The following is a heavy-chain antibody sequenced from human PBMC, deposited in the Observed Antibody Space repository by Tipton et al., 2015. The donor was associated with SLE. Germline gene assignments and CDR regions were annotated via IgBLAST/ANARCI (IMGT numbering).Heavy chain of an antibody. CDR1: GGYISNYY. V-gene: IGHV4-59*12. CDR2: FYNSGST. Sequence: TLSLTCTVSGGYISNYYWSWIRPPPGKELEWIGCFYNSGSTNYNPSLKSRVTISVDTSKNQFSLKLSSVTAADTAVYYCAGGNYLGMFDYWGQGTLVTVSS. J-gene: IGHJ4*02. CDR3: AGGNYLGMFDY. D-gene: IGHD7-27*01.